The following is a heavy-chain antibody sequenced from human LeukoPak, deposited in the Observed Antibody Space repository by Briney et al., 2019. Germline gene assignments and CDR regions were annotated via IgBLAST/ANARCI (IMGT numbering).Heavy chain of an antibody. CDR1: GGSISSGSYN. J-gene: IGHJ4*02. V-gene: IGHV4-61*02. D-gene: IGHD6-13*01. CDR2: IYASGST. CDR3: ARGGGYGSSWSY. Sequence: PSQTLSLTCTVSGGSISSGSYNWSWIRQPAGKGLEWIGRIYASGSTNYNPSLKSRVTISVDTSKNQFSLKLSSVTAADTAVYYCARGGGYGSSWSYWGQGTLVTVSS.